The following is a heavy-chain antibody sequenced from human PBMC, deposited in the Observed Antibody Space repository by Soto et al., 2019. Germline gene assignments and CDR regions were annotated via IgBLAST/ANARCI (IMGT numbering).Heavy chain of an antibody. CDR2: IYPGGSDT. CDR3: ARHGTRDGYNDF. V-gene: IGHV5-51*01. CDR1: GYSFTSYW. D-gene: IGHD2-21*01. J-gene: IGHJ4*02. Sequence: GESLKISWKGSGYSFTSYWIGWVRQMPGKGLGWMGIIYPGGSDTRYSKSFQGQVTISADKSNSTAYLQWSSLKASDTAMYYCARHGTRDGYNDFWGQGTLVTVSS.